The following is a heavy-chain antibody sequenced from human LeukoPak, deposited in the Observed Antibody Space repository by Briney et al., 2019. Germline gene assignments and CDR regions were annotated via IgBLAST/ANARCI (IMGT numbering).Heavy chain of an antibody. D-gene: IGHD1-1*01. Sequence: GGSLRLSCAASGFTFSDYFMGWARQAPGKGLEWLSYINGRGTYIDYAESLKGRITISRDNAQNSLYLQMNSLRVEDTAVYYCARSGREATEIDYWGQGTLVTVSS. CDR1: GFTFSDYF. V-gene: IGHV3-11*06. CDR2: INGRGTYI. J-gene: IGHJ4*02. CDR3: ARSGREATEIDY.